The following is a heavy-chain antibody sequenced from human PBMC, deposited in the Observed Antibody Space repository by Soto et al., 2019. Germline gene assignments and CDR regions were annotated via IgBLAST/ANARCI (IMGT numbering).Heavy chain of an antibody. D-gene: IGHD6-13*01. J-gene: IGHJ4*02. CDR2: ISYDGINK. CDR3: AKYSSSWYEYYFDY. V-gene: IGHV3-30*18. CDR1: GFTFSSYG. Sequence: GGSLRLSCAASGFTFSSYGMHWVRQAPGKGLEWVAVISYDGINKYYADSVKGRFTISRDNSKNTLYLQMNSLRAEDTAVYYCAKYSSSWYEYYFDYWGQGTLVTVSS.